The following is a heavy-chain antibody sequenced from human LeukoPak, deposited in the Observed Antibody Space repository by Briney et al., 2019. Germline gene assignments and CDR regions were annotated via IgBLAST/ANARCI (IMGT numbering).Heavy chain of an antibody. CDR1: GFTFDDYA. CDR2: ISWNSGSI. Sequence: PGRSLRLSCAASGFTFDDYAMHWVRQAPGKGLEWVSGISWNSGSIGYADSVKGRFTISRDNAKNSLYLQMNSLRAEDTALYYCAKAGTMSIAARPPDYWAREPWSPSPQ. D-gene: IGHD6-6*01. J-gene: IGHJ4*02. CDR3: AKAGTMSIAARPPDY. V-gene: IGHV3-9*01.